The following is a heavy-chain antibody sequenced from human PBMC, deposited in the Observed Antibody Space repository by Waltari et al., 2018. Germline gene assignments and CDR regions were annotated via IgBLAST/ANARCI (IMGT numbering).Heavy chain of an antibody. V-gene: IGHV4-34*02. Sequence: QVQLQQWGAGLLKPSETLSLPFAVYGGSLSGSDWTWHRQNPHKGLEWVGEINHSSGSTNYNPSLKSRLTILVDASKNQFSLKLSSVIAADTAVYYCAIGYSSGWYGVWGQGTLVTVSS. CDR3: AIGYSSGWYGV. CDR1: GGSLSGSD. J-gene: IGHJ4*02. CDR2: INHSSGST. D-gene: IGHD6-19*01.